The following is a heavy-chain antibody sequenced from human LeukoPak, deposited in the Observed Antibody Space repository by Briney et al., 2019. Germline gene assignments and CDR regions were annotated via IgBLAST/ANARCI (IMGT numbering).Heavy chain of an antibody. J-gene: IGHJ6*02. V-gene: IGHV3-7*03. D-gene: IGHD2/OR15-2a*01. CDR2: VNRDGSET. CDR1: GFALSSHW. Sequence: GGSLRLSCAASGFALSSHWMTWVRQVPGRGPEWVANVNRDGSETYYLDSVKGRFTISKDNAKNSLYLQMNSLRAEDTALYHCARNSGKDVWGQGTTVIVSS. CDR3: ARNSGKDV.